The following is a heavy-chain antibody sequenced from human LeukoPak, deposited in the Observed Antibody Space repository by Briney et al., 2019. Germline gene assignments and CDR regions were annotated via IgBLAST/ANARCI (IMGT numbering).Heavy chain of an antibody. CDR3: ARASRGIAAAPRWFDP. CDR1: GGSFSGYY. V-gene: IGHV4-34*01. CDR2: INHSGST. Sequence: SETLSLTCAVYGGSFSGYYWSWIRQPPGKGLEWIGEINHSGSTNYNPSLKSRVTISVDTSKNQFSLKLSSVTAADTAVYYCARASRGIAAAPRWFDPWGQGTLVTVSS. J-gene: IGHJ5*02. D-gene: IGHD6-13*01.